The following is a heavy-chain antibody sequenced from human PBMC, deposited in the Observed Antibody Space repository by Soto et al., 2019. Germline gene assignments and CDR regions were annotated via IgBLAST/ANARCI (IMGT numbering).Heavy chain of an antibody. CDR2: ISYSGYT. D-gene: IGHD6-19*01. CDR3: ARDLEGTVTGRAAFGI. J-gene: IGHJ3*02. V-gene: IGHV4-31*03. CDR1: GGSIRNDNFY. Sequence: QVQLQESGQGLVKPSQTLSLTCTVSGGSIRNDNFYWSYLRQRPGKGLEWIGYISYSGYTFYHPSLMSRVVISVDPSNNQFSLILNSVTAADTAVYYCARDLEGTVTGRAAFGIWVRGTLVTVSS.